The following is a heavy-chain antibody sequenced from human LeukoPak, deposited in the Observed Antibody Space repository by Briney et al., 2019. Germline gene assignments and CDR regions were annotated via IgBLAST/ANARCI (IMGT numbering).Heavy chain of an antibody. CDR3: TKDHPDCRGTSCLLFDS. CDR1: RFTFSSYA. V-gene: IGHV3-23*01. J-gene: IGHJ4*02. D-gene: IGHD2-2*01. CDR2: ITSSGRST. Sequence: GGTLRLSCAASRFTFSSYAMSWVRQAPGKGLEWVSTITSSGRSTYYADAVKGRFTISRDNSKNTLYLQMNSLRAEDTAVFYCTKDHPDCRGTSCLLFDSWGQGTLVTVSS.